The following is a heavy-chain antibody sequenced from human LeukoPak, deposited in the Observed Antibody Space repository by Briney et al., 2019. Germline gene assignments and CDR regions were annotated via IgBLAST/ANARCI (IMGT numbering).Heavy chain of an antibody. CDR1: GGSISSYY. CDR3: AATYYYGSGSYWAPDFDY. Sequence: PSETLSLTCTVSGGSISSYYWSWLRQPAGKGLEWIGRIYTSGSTNYNPSLKSRVTMSVDTSKNQFSLKLSSVTAADTAVYYCAATYYYGSGSYWAPDFDYWGQGTLVTVSS. CDR2: IYTSGST. D-gene: IGHD3-10*01. J-gene: IGHJ4*02. V-gene: IGHV4-4*07.